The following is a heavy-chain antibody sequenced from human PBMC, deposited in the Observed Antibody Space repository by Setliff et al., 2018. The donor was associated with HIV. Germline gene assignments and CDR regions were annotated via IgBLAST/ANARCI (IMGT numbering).Heavy chain of an antibody. J-gene: IGHJ4*02. CDR2: IYHTGKT. Sequence: SETLSLTCTVSGGSVSTSSYSWGWIRQPPEKGLEWIGTIYHTGKTYYNSSLNSRVTIAVDTPKDQFSLKLNSVTAADTAVYYCARLSGGMVPNYWGQGTLVTVSS. CDR1: GGSVSTSSYS. CDR3: ARLSGGMVPNY. V-gene: IGHV4-39*01. D-gene: IGHD3-10*01.